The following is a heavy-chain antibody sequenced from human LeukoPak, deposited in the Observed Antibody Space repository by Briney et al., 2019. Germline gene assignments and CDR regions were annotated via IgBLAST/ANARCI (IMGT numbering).Heavy chain of an antibody. V-gene: IGHV3-21*01. CDR2: ISSSSSYI. CDR3: ARDMVRGVLYGMDV. J-gene: IGHJ6*02. Sequence: GGSLRLSCAASGFTFSSYSMIWVRQAPGKGLEWVSSISSSSSYIYYADSVKGRFTISRDNAKNSLYLQMNSLRAEDTAVYYCARDMVRGVLYGMDVWGQGTTVTVSS. CDR1: GFTFSSYS. D-gene: IGHD3-10*01.